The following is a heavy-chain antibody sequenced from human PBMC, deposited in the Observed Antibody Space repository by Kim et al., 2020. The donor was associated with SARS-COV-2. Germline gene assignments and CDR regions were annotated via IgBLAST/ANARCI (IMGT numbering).Heavy chain of an antibody. J-gene: IGHJ5*02. Sequence: PTLKSRVTISVDKSKTQFSLKLSSVTAADTAVYYCARDIVATITSSWFDPWGQGTLVTVSS. CDR3: ARDIVATITSSWFDP. V-gene: IGHV4-4*02. D-gene: IGHD5-12*01.